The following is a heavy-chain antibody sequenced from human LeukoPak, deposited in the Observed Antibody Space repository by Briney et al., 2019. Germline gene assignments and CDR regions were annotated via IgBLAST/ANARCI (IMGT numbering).Heavy chain of an antibody. CDR2: ISAYNGNT. CDR3: ARGGDHCSGGSCYSDGWGYYYYMDV. J-gene: IGHJ6*03. V-gene: IGHV1-18*04. CDR1: GYTFTGYY. D-gene: IGHD2-15*01. Sequence: ASVKVSCKASGYTFTGYYMHWVRQAPGQGLEWMGWISAYNGNTNYAQKLQGRVTMTTDTSTSTAYMELRSLRSDDTAVYYCARGGDHCSGGSCYSDGWGYYYYMDVWGKGTTVTISS.